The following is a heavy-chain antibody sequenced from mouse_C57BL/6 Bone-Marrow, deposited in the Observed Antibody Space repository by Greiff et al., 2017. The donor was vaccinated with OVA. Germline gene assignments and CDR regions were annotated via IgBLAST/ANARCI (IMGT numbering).Heavy chain of an antibody. V-gene: IGHV14-3*01. CDR1: GFNIKNTY. D-gene: IGHD3-3*01. CDR2: IDPASGNT. CDR3: ARRAGTGFAY. J-gene: IGHJ3*01. Sequence: VQLQQSVAELVRPGASVKLSCKASGFNIKNTYMHWVKQRPEQGLEWIGRIDPASGNTKYAEKFKGKATLTADTSSNTAYMQLSSLTSEDSACDYCARRAGTGFAYWGQGTLVTVSA.